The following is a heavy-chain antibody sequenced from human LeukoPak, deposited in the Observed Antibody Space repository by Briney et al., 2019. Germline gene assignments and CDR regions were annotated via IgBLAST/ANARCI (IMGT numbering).Heavy chain of an antibody. D-gene: IGHD3-10*01. J-gene: IGHJ6*02. V-gene: IGHV3-23*01. Sequence: GGSLRLSCAASGFTYNNYAMSWVRQGPGKGLEWVSAISGSGGTTYYADSVKGRFTISRDKSKNTLHLQMNSLRAEDTAVYYCAKERLSGSGSYYYYGMDVWGQGTTVTFSS. CDR2: ISGSGGTT. CDR3: AKERLSGSGSYYYYGMDV. CDR1: GFTYNNYA.